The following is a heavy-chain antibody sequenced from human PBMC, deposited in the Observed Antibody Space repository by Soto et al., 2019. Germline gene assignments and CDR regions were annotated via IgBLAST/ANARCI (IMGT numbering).Heavy chain of an antibody. CDR2: ISYDGSNK. J-gene: IGHJ4*02. CDR3: AKDRGITMIVVVLDY. D-gene: IGHD3-22*01. Sequence: GGSLRLSCAASGFTFSSYGMHWVRQAPGKGLEWVAVISYDGSNKYYADSVKGRFTISRDNSKNTLYLQMNSLRAEDTAVYYCAKDRGITMIVVVLDYWGPGTLVTVSS. V-gene: IGHV3-30*18. CDR1: GFTFSSYG.